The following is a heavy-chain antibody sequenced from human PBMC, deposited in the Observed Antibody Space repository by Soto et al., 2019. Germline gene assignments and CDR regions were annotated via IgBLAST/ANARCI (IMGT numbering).Heavy chain of an antibody. D-gene: IGHD2-15*01. CDR2: ISAYNGNT. CDR1: GYTFTSYG. J-gene: IGHJ6*02. CDR3: ARDALDIVVVVAATGYYYYYGMDV. Sequence: GESLKISCKASGYTFTSYGISWVRQAPGQGLEWMGWISAYNGNTNYAQKLQGRVTMTTDTSTSTAYMELRSLRSDDTAVYYCARDALDIVVVVAATGYYYYYGMDVWGQGTTVTVSS. V-gene: IGHV1-18*01.